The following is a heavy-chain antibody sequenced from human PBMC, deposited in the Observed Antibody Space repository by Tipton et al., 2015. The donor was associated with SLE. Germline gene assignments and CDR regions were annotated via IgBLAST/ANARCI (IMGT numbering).Heavy chain of an antibody. CDR1: GGTFSSYS. Sequence: QVQLVQSGAEVKKPGSSVKVSCKASGGTFSSYSISWVRQAPGQGLEWMGGIIPMFGTANYAQKFQGRVTITADESTSTAYMELSSLRSEDTAVYYCARRRDYSRESFFDYWGQGTLVTVSS. CDR2: IIPMFGTA. V-gene: IGHV1-69*01. D-gene: IGHD4-11*01. J-gene: IGHJ4*02. CDR3: ARRRDYSRESFFDY.